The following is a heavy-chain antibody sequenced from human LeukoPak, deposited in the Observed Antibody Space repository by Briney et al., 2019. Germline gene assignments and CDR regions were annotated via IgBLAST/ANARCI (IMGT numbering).Heavy chain of an antibody. CDR1: GFTFSSYE. D-gene: IGHD3-10*01. CDR3: ARAVLNYYGSGSYPY. Sequence: GGSLRLSCAASGFTFSSYEMNWVRQAPGKGLEWVSYISSSGSTIYYADSVKGRFTISRDNAKNSLYLQMNSLRAEDTALYYCARAVLNYYGSGSYPYWGQGTLVTVSS. CDR2: ISSSGSTI. V-gene: IGHV3-48*03. J-gene: IGHJ4*02.